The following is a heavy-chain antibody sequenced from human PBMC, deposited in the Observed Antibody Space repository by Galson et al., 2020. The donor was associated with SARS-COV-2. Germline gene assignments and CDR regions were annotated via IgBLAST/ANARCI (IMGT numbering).Heavy chain of an antibody. CDR2: ISGSGGST. V-gene: IGHV3-23*01. Sequence: GGSLRLSCAASGFTFSSYAMSWVRQAPGKGLEWVSAISGSGGSTYYADSVKGRFTISRDNSKNTLYLQMNSLRAEDTAVYYCAKFLAVAGTVQRPLRPPYYGMDVWGQGTTVTVSS. CDR1: GFTFSSYA. J-gene: IGHJ6*02. D-gene: IGHD6-19*01. CDR3: AKFLAVAGTVQRPLRPPYYGMDV.